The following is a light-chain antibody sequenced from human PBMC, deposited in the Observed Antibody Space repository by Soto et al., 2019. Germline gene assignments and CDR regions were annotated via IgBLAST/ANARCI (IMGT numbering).Light chain of an antibody. CDR1: SSNIGRDT. Sequence: QSVLTQPPSVSGTPGLRVTISCSGGSSNIGRDTVNWYQQVPGTAPKLLMFNDDQRPSGVPDRFSGSRSGTSASLAISGLRSEDEADYYCAVWDDSLSGPVFGGGTKLTVL. J-gene: IGLJ2*01. CDR2: NDD. V-gene: IGLV1-44*01. CDR3: AVWDDSLSGPV.